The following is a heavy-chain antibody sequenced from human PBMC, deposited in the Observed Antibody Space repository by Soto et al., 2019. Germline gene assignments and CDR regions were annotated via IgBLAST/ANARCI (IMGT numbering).Heavy chain of an antibody. CDR2: MTYSGIPI. D-gene: IGHD6-13*01. V-gene: IGHV3-30-3*01. J-gene: IGHJ3*01. CDR3: AREGPPSGIGAFDF. CDR1: GFIFSTYT. Sequence: QVQLVESGGGEVQPGGSLRLSCAASGFIFSTYTMHWVRQAPGKGLEWLAAMTYSGIPIYFADSVKGRFTVSRDNSKNTLYLEMNSLRTEDTSVYYCAREGPPSGIGAFDFWGQGTMVTVSS.